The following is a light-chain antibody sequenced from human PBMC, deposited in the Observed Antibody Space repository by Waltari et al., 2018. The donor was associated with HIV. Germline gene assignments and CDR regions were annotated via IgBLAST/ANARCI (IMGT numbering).Light chain of an antibody. CDR3: ASWDDSLGGRWV. J-gene: IGLJ3*02. CDR2: RNI. V-gene: IGLV1-47*01. Sequence: QSVLTQPPSTSGTPGQTVTISCSGTRSDIGTNYVYWYQQVPGTAPNLLIYRNIQRPSGVPDRISGSKSGTSASLAISGLRSEDEAHYHCASWDDSLGGRWVFGGGTKLTVL. CDR1: RSDIGTNY.